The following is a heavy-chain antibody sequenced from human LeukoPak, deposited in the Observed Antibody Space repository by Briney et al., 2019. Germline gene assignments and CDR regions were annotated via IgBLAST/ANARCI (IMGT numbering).Heavy chain of an antibody. CDR2: IRHDGSIK. CDR1: GFIFSTYG. J-gene: IGHJ4*02. CDR3: AKDSLADIDY. Sequence: AGGSLRLSCAASGFIFSTYGMYWVRQAPGKGLEWVAFIRHDGSIKNYADSVKGRSTISRDNSENTLYLQMNSLGAEDTAVYYCAKDSLADIDYWGQGTLVTVSS. V-gene: IGHV3-30*02. D-gene: IGHD3-16*01.